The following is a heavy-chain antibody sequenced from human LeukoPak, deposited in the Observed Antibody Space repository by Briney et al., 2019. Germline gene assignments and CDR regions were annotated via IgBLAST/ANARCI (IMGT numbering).Heavy chain of an antibody. CDR1: GFTFSSAW. Sequence: GGSLRLSCAASGFTFSSAWMSWVLQAPGKGLEWVGRIKSKTDGGTADYAAPVKGRITISRDDSNNTLDLQMNSLETEDTAVYYCAAFAAGGWGQGTLVTVSS. V-gene: IGHV3-15*01. J-gene: IGHJ4*02. CDR2: IKSKTDGGTA. D-gene: IGHD2-15*01. CDR3: AAFAAGG.